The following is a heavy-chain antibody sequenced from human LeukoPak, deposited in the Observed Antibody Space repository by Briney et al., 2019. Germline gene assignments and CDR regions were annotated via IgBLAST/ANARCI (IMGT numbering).Heavy chain of an antibody. V-gene: IGHV1-69*13. Sequence: SVKVSCKASGGTFSSYAISWVRQAPGQGLEWMGGFMPIFGTANYAQKFQGRVTITADESTSTAYMEVRSLRSENTAVYYCARDRRQYSSSWYAFDYWGQGTLVTVSS. J-gene: IGHJ4*02. CDR2: FMPIFGTA. CDR3: ARDRRQYSSSWYAFDY. CDR1: GGTFSSYA. D-gene: IGHD6-13*01.